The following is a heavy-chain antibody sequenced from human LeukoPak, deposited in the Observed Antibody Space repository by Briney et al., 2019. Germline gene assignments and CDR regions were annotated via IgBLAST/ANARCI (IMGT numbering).Heavy chain of an antibody. CDR3: ARSDRDIVVVPAGLYYYYYMDV. Sequence: GGSLRLSCAASGFTFSSYGMHWVRQAPGKGLEWVAVISYDGSDKYYADSVKGRFTISRDNSKNTLHLQMISLRAEDTAVYYCARSDRDIVVVPAGLYYYYYMDVWGKGTTVTVSS. CDR2: ISYDGSDK. D-gene: IGHD2-2*01. CDR1: GFTFSSYG. J-gene: IGHJ6*03. V-gene: IGHV3-30*03.